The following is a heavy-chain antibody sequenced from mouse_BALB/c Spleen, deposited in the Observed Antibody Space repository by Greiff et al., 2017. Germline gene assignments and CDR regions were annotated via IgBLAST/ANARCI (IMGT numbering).Heavy chain of an antibody. D-gene: IGHD2-12*01. J-gene: IGHJ3*01. Sequence: EVKLMESGGGLVQPKGSLKLSCAASGFTFNTYAMNWVRQAPGKGLEWVARIRSKSNNYATYYADSVKDRFTISRDDSQSMLYRQMNNLKTEDTAMYYCGRQTTGFAYWGQGTLVTVSA. V-gene: IGHV10-1*02. CDR1: GFTFNTYA. CDR2: IRSKSNNYAT. CDR3: GRQTTGFAY.